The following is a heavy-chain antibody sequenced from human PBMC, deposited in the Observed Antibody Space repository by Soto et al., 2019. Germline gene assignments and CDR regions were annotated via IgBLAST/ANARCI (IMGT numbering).Heavy chain of an antibody. J-gene: IGHJ6*02. CDR2: IYYSGST. D-gene: IGHD3-16*01. Sequence: SETLSLTCTVSGGSISSYYWSWIRQPPGKGLEWIGYIYYSGSTNYNPSLKSRVTISVDTSKNQFSLKLSSVTAADTAVYYCARSSWGESFYYYYGMGVWGQGTTVTVSS. CDR3: ARSSWGESFYYYYGMGV. V-gene: IGHV4-59*01. CDR1: GGSISSYY.